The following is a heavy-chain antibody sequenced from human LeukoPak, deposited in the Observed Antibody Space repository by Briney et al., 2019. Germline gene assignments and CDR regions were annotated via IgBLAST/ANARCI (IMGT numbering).Heavy chain of an antibody. Sequence: KPSETLSLTCTVSGGSISSSSYNWGWIRQPPGKGLEWIGSIYSSGSTYYNPSLNSRVTISVDTSKNQFSLKLSSVTAADTAEYYCARLMVTAIAYFDLWGRGTLVTVSS. J-gene: IGHJ2*01. V-gene: IGHV4-39*01. CDR2: IYSSGST. D-gene: IGHD2-21*02. CDR3: ARLMVTAIAYFDL. CDR1: GGSISSSSYN.